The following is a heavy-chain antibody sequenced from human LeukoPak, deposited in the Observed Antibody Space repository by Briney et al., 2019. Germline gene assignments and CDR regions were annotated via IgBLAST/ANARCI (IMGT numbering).Heavy chain of an antibody. D-gene: IGHD3-16*01. V-gene: IGHV3-33*01. CDR1: GITFSGYG. CDR2: IWNDGSKK. J-gene: IGHJ4*02. CDR3: TRWVGGPVKGLDY. Sequence: PGRSQRLSCAASGITFSGYGMHWVRQAPGKVLEWVALIWNDGSKKYYADSVKGRFTISRDDSKNTLYLQMNSLRAEDTAVYYCTRWVGGPVKGLDYWGQGILVTVSS.